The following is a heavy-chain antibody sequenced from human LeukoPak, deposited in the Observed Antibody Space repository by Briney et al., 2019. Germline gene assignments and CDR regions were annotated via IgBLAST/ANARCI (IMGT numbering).Heavy chain of an antibody. CDR3: ARGRDASGWPLGMLYCYYGMDV. J-gene: IGHJ6*02. Sequence: SGTLCLTCAVYGGSFSGYYWSWVRQPPGKGLEWVAEINHSGSNNYNPSIKSRDTISVDTSKTEFSLKMTSVTAADTAVYYWARGRDASGWPLGMLYCYYGMDVGGRGNTTTV. CDR1: GGSFSGYY. CDR2: INHSGSN. D-gene: IGHD6-19*01. V-gene: IGHV4-34*01.